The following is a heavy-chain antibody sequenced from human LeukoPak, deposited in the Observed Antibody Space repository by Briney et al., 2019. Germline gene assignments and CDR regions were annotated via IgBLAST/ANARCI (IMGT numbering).Heavy chain of an antibody. Sequence: GGSLRLSCAASGFTFSDYYMNWIRRAPGKGLEWVSAISGSGGSTYYADSVKGRFTISRDNSKNTLYLQMNSLRAEDTAVYYCAKDLVGGVDTAMVPHWGQGTLVTVSS. CDR3: AKDLVGGVDTAMVPH. J-gene: IGHJ4*02. CDR1: GFTFSDYY. V-gene: IGHV3-23*01. CDR2: ISGSGGST. D-gene: IGHD5-18*01.